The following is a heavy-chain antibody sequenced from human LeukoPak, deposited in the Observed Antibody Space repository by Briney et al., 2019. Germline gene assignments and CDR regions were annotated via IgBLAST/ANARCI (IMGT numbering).Heavy chain of an antibody. CDR3: ARGAGGTLRDYYYYYGMDV. CDR1: GGSISSSTYY. CDR2: IYYSGST. Sequence: SETLSLTCTVSGGSISSSTYYWGWIRQPPGKGLEWIGSIYYSGSTYYNPSLKSRVTISVDTSKNQFSLKLSSVTAADTAVYYCARGAGGTLRDYYYYYGMDVWGQGTTVTVSS. V-gene: IGHV4-39*07. J-gene: IGHJ6*02. D-gene: IGHD3-16*01.